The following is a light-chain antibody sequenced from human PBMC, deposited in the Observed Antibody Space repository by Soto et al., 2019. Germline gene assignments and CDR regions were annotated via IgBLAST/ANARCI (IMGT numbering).Light chain of an antibody. CDR1: QSISSW. CDR3: QQYNSYPGT. V-gene: IGKV1-5*01. J-gene: IGKJ1*01. CDR2: DAS. Sequence: DIELTQSPSTLSASVGDRVTITCRASQSISSWLAWYQQKTGKPPKILIYDASSLASGVPSRFSGSGSGTEFTLTISSLQPDDFATYYCQQYNSYPGTFGQGTKVDIK.